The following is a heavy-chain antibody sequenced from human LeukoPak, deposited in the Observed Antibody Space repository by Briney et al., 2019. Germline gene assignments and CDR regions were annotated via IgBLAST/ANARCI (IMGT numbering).Heavy chain of an antibody. CDR1: GGSISSYY. J-gene: IGHJ4*02. V-gene: IGHV4-59*08. CDR2: IYYSGST. CDR3: ARQYCSSTSCYYFDY. D-gene: IGHD2-2*01. Sequence: SETLSLTCTVSGGSISSYYWSWIRQPPGKGLEWIGYIYYSGSTNCNPSLKSRVTISVDTSKNQFSLKLSSVTAADTAVYYCARQYCSSTSCYYFDYWGQGTLVTVSS.